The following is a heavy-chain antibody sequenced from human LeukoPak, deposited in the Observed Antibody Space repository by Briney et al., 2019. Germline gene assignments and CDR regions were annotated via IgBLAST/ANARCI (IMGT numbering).Heavy chain of an antibody. Sequence: SVKVSCKASGGTFSSYAISWVRQAPGQGLEWMGGIIPIFGTANYAQKFQGRVTITADESTSTAYMELSSLRSEDTAVNYCAADGAPSCYYGMDVWGKGTTVTVSS. CDR3: AADGAPSCYYGMDV. CDR2: IIPIFGTA. J-gene: IGHJ6*04. D-gene: IGHD3-10*01. CDR1: GGTFSSYA. V-gene: IGHV1-69*13.